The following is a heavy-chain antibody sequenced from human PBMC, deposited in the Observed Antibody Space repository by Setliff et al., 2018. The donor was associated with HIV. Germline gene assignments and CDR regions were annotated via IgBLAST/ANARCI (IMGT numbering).Heavy chain of an antibody. Sequence: PSETLSLTCALSGYTISSGYYWAWIRQPPGKGLEWIGRISYGGGTHYNPSLRSRVIISMDTSKNQFSLKLSSVTAADTAVYYCARDRYTYAYLDYWGQGTLVTAPQ. CDR3: ARDRYTYAYLDY. D-gene: IGHD5-18*01. J-gene: IGHJ4*02. V-gene: IGHV4-38-2*02. CDR1: GYTISSGYY. CDR2: ISYGGGT.